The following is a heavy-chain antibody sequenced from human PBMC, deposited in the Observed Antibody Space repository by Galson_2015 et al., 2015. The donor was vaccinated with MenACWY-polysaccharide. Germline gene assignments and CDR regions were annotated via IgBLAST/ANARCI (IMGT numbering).Heavy chain of an antibody. D-gene: IGHD3-10*01. Sequence: TLSLTCTVSGGSLSSSSWSWLRQPPGKGLAWIVFIHYSGTTKYNPSLKSRATISVDTSKTQFSLDMTSVIAADTAVYYCARGGSSYYYPSVTYYKFDSGGQGTLVTVSS. J-gene: IGHJ4*02. CDR2: IHYSGTT. CDR1: GGSLSSSS. CDR3: ARGGSSYYYPSVTYYKFDS. V-gene: IGHV4-59*01.